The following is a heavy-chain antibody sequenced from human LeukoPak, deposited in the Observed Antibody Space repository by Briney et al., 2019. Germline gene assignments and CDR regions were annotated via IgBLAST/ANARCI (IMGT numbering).Heavy chain of an antibody. D-gene: IGHD1-26*01. CDR1: GFTFSGYE. J-gene: IGHJ4*02. CDR2: ISNSGSTV. Sequence: GGSLRLSCAASGFTFSGYEMSWVRQAPGKGLEWISYISNSGSTVYYADSVKGRFTISRDNAKNSLFLQLNSLRAEDTAVYYCARERGATLDYWGQGTLVTVSS. CDR3: ARERGATLDY. V-gene: IGHV3-48*03.